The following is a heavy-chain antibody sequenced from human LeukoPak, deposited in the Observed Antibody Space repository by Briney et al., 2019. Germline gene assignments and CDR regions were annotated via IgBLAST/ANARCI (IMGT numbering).Heavy chain of an antibody. J-gene: IGHJ4*02. CDR1: GGSISSSYYY. V-gene: IGHV4-39*07. CDR2: INHSGST. Sequence: PSETLSLTCTVSGGSISSSYYYWSWIRQPPGKGLEWIGEINHSGSTNYNPSLKSRVTISVDTSKNQFSLKLSSVTAADTAVYYCARGGLVAHSWGQGTLVTVSS. CDR3: ARGGLVAHS. D-gene: IGHD2-15*01.